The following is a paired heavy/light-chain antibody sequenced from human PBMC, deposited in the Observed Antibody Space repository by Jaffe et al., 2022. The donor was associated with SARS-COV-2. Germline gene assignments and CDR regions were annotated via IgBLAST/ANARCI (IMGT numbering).Heavy chain of an antibody. Sequence: QVQLQESGPGLVKPSETLSLTCTVSGGSISSYYWSWIRQPAGKGLEWIGRIYTSGSTNYNPSLKSRVTMSVDTSKNQFSLKLSSVTAADTAVYYCARDEIGLLWFGEAMGGFQHWGQGTLVTVSS. V-gene: IGHV4-4*07. CDR3: ARDEIGLLWFGEAMGGFQH. CDR1: GGSISSYY. D-gene: IGHD3-10*01. J-gene: IGHJ1*01. CDR2: IYTSGST.
Light chain of an antibody. CDR3: QQRSNWPT. V-gene: IGKV3-11*01. CDR1: QSVSSY. Sequence: EIVLTQSPATLSLSPGERATLSCRASQSVSSYLAWYQQKPGQAPRLLIYDASNRATGIPARFSGSGSGTDFTLTISSLEPEDFAVYYCQQRSNWPTFGQGTKVEIK. CDR2: DAS. J-gene: IGKJ1*01.